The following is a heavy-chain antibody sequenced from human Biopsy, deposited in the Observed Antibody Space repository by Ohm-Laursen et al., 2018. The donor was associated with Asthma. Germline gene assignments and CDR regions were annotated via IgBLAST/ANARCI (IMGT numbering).Heavy chain of an antibody. V-gene: IGHV3-21*04. J-gene: IGHJ4*02. CDR1: GFNFSYYS. CDR2: ISSGSDYI. Sequence: SLRLSCTASGFNFSYYSMIWVRQAPGTGLEWVAAISSGSDYIFYADSVEGRFTISRDNAKNSVFLHMDSLRPEDTAFYYCAKVRSDWAITESFDYWGQGVLVTVSS. D-gene: IGHD3-9*01. CDR3: AKVRSDWAITESFDY.